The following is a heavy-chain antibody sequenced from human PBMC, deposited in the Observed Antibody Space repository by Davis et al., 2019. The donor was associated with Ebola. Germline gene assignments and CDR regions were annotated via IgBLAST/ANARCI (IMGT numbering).Heavy chain of an antibody. D-gene: IGHD5-18*01. CDR2: ISYDGSNK. CDR1: GFTFSSYE. Sequence: GESLKISCAASGFTFSSYEMNWVRQAPGKGLEWVAVISYDGSNKYYADSVKGRFTISRDNSKNTLYLQMNSLRAEDTAVYYCARERSYGPPYYYYGMDVWGQGTTVTVSS. CDR3: ARERSYGPPYYYYGMDV. J-gene: IGHJ6*02. V-gene: IGHV3-30-3*01.